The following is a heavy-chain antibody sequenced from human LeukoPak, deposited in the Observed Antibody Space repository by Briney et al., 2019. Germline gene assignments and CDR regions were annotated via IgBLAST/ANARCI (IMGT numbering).Heavy chain of an antibody. V-gene: IGHV3-23*01. CDR1: GFTFSSYA. CDR2: ISGSGGST. CDR3: AKPASRVVVAATRPPSDY. Sequence: PGGSLRLSCAASGFTFSSYAMSWVRQAPGKGLEWVSAISGSGGSTYYADSVKGRFTISRDNSKNTLYLQMNSLRAEDTAVYYCAKPASRVVVAATRPPSDYWGQGTLVTVSS. J-gene: IGHJ4*02. D-gene: IGHD2-15*01.